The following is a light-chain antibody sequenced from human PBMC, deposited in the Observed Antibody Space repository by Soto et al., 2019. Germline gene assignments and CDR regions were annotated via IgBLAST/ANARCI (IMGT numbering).Light chain of an antibody. J-gene: IGKJ4*01. V-gene: IGKV4-1*01. CDR2: WAS. CDR3: QQYYSLPLT. Sequence: DIVMTQSPDSLAVSLGERATINCKSSQSVLHSSNNKDFLAWYQQKPGQPPKLLIYWASTRESGVPDRFSGSGSGTDFTLTISSLQAEDVAIYYCQQYYSLPLTFGGGTKVEIK. CDR1: QSVLHSSNNKDF.